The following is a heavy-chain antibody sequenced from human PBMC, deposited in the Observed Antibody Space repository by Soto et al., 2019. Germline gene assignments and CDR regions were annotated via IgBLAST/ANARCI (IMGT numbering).Heavy chain of an antibody. D-gene: IGHD2-2*01. J-gene: IGHJ4*02. CDR1: GFTFSSYA. V-gene: IGHV3-23*01. Sequence: GGSLRLSCAASGFTFSSYAMSWVRQAPGKGLEWVSAISGSGGSTYYADSVKGRFTVSRDNSKNTLYLQMNSLRAEDTAVYYCAKVGNRYCSSTSCYGGHYFDYWGQGTLVTVSS. CDR2: ISGSGGST. CDR3: AKVGNRYCSSTSCYGGHYFDY.